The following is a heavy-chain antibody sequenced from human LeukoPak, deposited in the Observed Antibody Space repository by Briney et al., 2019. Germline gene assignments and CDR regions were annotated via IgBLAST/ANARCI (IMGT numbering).Heavy chain of an antibody. J-gene: IGHJ4*02. CDR3: TAGTGRSDFDY. D-gene: IGHD3/OR15-3a*01. Sequence: GGSLRLSCAASGFTFSNAWMSWVRQAPGRGLEWVGRIKRKGDDGTIDYAAPVKGKLTISRDDSKNTLYLQMNSLKSEDTAVYYCTAGTGRSDFDYWGQGTLVTVSS. CDR2: IKRKGDDGTI. CDR1: GFTFSNAW. V-gene: IGHV3-15*01.